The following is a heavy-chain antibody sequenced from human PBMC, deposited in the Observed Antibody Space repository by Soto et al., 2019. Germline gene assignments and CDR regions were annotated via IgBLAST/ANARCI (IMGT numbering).Heavy chain of an antibody. V-gene: IGHV1-69*13. CDR2: IIPIFGTA. Sequence: SVRASCKASGGTFSSYAIRWQRQAPGQGLEWMGGIIPIFGTANYAQKFQGRVTITADESTSTAYMELSSLRSEDTAVYYCARDGAESGYSYGEFDYWGQGTLVTVSS. CDR1: GGTFSSYA. CDR3: ARDGAESGYSYGEFDY. D-gene: IGHD5-18*01. J-gene: IGHJ4*02.